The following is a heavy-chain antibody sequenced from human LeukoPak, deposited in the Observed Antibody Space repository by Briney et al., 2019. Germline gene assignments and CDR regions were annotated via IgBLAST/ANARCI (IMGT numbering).Heavy chain of an antibody. J-gene: IGHJ3*02. CDR3: ARGTGDVGAFDI. V-gene: IGHV3-66*01. D-gene: IGHD7-27*01. CDR2: IYSGGST. CDR1: GFTVSTEY. Sequence: PGGSLRLSCAASGFTVSTEYMTWVRQAPGKGLEWVSIIYSGGSTYYGDSVKGRFTISRDNSKNTLYLQMNSLRDEDTAVYYCARGTGDVGAFDIWGQGTMVTVSS.